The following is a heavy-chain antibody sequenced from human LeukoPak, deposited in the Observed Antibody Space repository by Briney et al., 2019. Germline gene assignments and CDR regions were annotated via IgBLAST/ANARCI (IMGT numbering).Heavy chain of an antibody. CDR3: ARNPARYSSSWYACDY. D-gene: IGHD6-13*01. CDR2: ISSSSSYI. V-gene: IGHV3-21*01. Sequence: GGSLRLSCAASGFTFSSYSMNWVRQAPGKGLEWVSSISSSSSYIYYAGSVKGRFTISRDNAKNSLYLQMNSLRAEDTAVYYCARNPARYSSSWYACDYWGQGTLVTVSS. CDR1: GFTFSSYS. J-gene: IGHJ4*02.